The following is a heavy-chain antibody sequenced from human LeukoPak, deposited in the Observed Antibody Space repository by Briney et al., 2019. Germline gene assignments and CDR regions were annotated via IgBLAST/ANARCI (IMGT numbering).Heavy chain of an antibody. CDR1: GYTFTGYS. CDR3: AREDSTGYSSLDY. D-gene: IGHD3-22*01. Sequence: ASEMVSCKASGYTFTGYSIHWVRQAPGQGLEWMGWINLKSGGTNYAQKFQARVTMTRETSISTAYMELSRLRSDDTAVYYCAREDSTGYSSLDYWGQGTLVSVSS. CDR2: INLKSGGT. V-gene: IGHV1-2*02. J-gene: IGHJ4*02.